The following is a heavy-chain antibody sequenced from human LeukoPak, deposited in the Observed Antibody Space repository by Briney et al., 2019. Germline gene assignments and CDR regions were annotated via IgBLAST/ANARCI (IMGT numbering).Heavy chain of an antibody. D-gene: IGHD1-26*01. V-gene: IGHV4-59*08. Sequence: SETLSLTCTVSGGHLSIYYWSWIRQPPGEGLGGMGYIYYSGSTNYNPSLKSRVTISVSTSKNQFSLKLSSVCAADTAVYYCARQVGATSTSYFDYWGQGTLVTVSS. CDR3: ARQVGATSTSYFDY. CDR1: GGHLSIYY. J-gene: IGHJ4*02. CDR2: IYYSGST.